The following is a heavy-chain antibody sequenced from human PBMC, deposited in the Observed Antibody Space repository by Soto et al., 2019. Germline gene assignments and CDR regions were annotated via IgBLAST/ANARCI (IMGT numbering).Heavy chain of an antibody. CDR1: GGSISSGGYY. D-gene: IGHD3-22*01. J-gene: IGHJ4*02. V-gene: IGHV4-31*03. CDR3: ARSTYYYDSSGYYYPYYFDY. CDR2: IYYSGST. Sequence: PSETLSLTCTVSGGSISSGGYYWSWIRQHPGKGLEWIGYIYYSGSTYYNPSLKSRVTISVDTSKNQFSLKLSSVTAADTAVYYCARSTYYYDSSGYYYPYYFDYWGQGTLVTVSS.